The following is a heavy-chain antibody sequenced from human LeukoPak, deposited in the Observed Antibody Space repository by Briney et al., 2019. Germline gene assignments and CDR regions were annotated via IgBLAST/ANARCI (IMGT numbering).Heavy chain of an antibody. D-gene: IGHD1-1*01. CDR3: ATDSYNWNDAFDI. CDR2: ISGIGSTS. J-gene: IGHJ3*02. V-gene: IGHV3-23*01. CDR1: GFTFSSYA. Sequence: GGSLRLSCAASGFTFSSYAVSWVRQAPGKGLEWVSSISGIGSTSYYGDSVKGRFTISRDNSKNTLYLQMNSLRAEDTAVYYCATDSYNWNDAFDIWGQGTMVTVSS.